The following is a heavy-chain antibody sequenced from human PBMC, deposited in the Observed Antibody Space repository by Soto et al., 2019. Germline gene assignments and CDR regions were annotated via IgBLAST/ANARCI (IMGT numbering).Heavy chain of an antibody. CDR2: IYNSGRT. CDR3: ARPITIVRGVRYFDY. J-gene: IGHJ4*02. CDR1: GGSISSSSYY. Sequence: QLQLQESGPGLVKPSETLSLTCTVSGGSISSSSYYWGWIRQPPGKGLEWIGNIYNSGRTYYNPSLKSRVTISVDTAKSRFSLKLSSVTDADTATYYCARPITIVRGVRYFDYWGQGTLVTVSS. V-gene: IGHV4-39*01. D-gene: IGHD3-10*01.